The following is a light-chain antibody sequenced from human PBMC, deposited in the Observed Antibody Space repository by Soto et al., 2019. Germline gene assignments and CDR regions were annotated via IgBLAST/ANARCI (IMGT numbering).Light chain of an antibody. J-gene: IGKJ1*01. CDR2: RVS. V-gene: IGKV2-30*01. Sequence: VVLTQSPLSLPVNFGQPASISCRSSKSLVYSDGNTHLSWFHQRPGQSPRRLIYRVSSRDSGVPDRFSGSQSGADFTLEISRVEAEDVGIYVCTQGTHWPRTFGQGTKVVVK. CDR1: KSLVYSDGNTH. CDR3: TQGTHWPRT.